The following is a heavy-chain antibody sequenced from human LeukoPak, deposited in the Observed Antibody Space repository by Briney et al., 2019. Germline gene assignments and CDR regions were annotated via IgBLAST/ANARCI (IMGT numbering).Heavy chain of an antibody. CDR3: ARPRWLQSYFAY. D-gene: IGHD5-24*01. V-gene: IGHV4-34*01. CDR2: INHSGST. CDR1: GGSFSGYY. J-gene: IGHJ4*02. Sequence: SETLSLTCAVYGGSFSGYYWSWIRQPPGKGLEWIGEINHSGSTNYNPSLKSRVTISVDTSKNQFSLKLSSVTAADTAVYYCARPRWLQSYFAYWGQGTLVTVSS.